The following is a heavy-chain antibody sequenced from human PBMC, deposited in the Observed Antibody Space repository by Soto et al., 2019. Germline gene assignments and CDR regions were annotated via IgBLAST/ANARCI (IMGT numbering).Heavy chain of an antibody. CDR1: GGSISGHY. V-gene: IGHV4-59*11. J-gene: IGHJ4*02. CDR2: IFYSGSTTY. D-gene: IGHD6-19*01. CDR3: ARVGSSGWSPDY. Sequence: SETLSLTCTVSGGSISGHYWIWIRQPPGEGMEWIGYIFYSGSTTYNNNPSLKSRVSISVDTSKNQFYLRLSSVTAADTAVYYCARVGSSGWSPDYWGQGTLVTVSS.